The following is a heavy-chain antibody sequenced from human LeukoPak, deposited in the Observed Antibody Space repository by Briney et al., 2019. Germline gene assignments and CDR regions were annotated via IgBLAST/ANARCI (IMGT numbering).Heavy chain of an antibody. CDR3: ARLPRYSYGYDY. CDR1: GGSISSSSYY. D-gene: IGHD5-18*01. V-gene: IGHV4-39*01. J-gene: IGHJ4*02. Sequence: SETLSLTCTVSGGSISSSSYYWGWIRQPPGKGLEWIGSIYYSGSTYYNPSLKSRVTISVDTSKNQFSLKLSSVTAADTAVYYRARLPRYSYGYDYWGQGTLVTVSS. CDR2: IYYSGST.